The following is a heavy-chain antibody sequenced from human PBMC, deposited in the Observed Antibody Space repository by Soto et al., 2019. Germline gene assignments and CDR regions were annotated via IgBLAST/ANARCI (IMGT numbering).Heavy chain of an antibody. J-gene: IGHJ5*02. V-gene: IGHV3-23*01. Sequence: EVQLLESGGGLVQPGGSLRLSCAASGFTFRSYAMSWVRQAPGKGLEWVSDISGSGGSTYYADSVKGRFTISRDNSKNTLYLQMNSLRADDTAVYYCAKGSGYSYGYTRWFDPWGQGTLVTVSS. CDR3: AKGSGYSYGYTRWFDP. CDR2: ISGSGGST. D-gene: IGHD5-18*01. CDR1: GFTFRSYA.